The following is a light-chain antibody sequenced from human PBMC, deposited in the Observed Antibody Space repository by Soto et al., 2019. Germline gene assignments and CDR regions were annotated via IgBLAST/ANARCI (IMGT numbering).Light chain of an antibody. CDR2: NNI. CDR1: SSNIGINT. V-gene: IGLV1-44*01. Sequence: QPVLTQPPSASGTPGQRVTISCSGGSSNIGINTVTWYQQLPGTAPKLLIYNNIQRPSGVPHRISGSKSGTSAYLAISGLQSEDEADYFCATWDDSLHGLVFGGGTKLTVL. CDR3: ATWDDSLHGLV. J-gene: IGLJ2*01.